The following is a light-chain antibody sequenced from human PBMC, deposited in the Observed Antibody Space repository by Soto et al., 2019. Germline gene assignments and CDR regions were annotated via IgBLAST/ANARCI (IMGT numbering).Light chain of an antibody. V-gene: IGLV2-23*03. J-gene: IGLJ2*01. CDR2: EGS. CDR3: CSYAGSNTFI. Sequence: QSALTQPASVSGPPGQSLTISCTGTSSDVGSYNLVSWYQHHPGKAPKLMIYEGSQRPSGVSDRFSGSKSGNTASLTVSRLQAEDEADYYCCSYAGSNTFIFGGGTKLTVL. CDR1: SSDVGSYNL.